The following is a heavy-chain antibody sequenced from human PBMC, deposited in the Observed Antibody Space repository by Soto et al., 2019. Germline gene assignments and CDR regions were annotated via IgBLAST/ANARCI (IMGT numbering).Heavy chain of an antibody. CDR1: GGSISSSY. CDR3: AREVLHMGELLYFDL. Sequence: SETLSLTCTVSGGSISSSYWSWIRQPPEGGLEWIGYIYYTGSTNYNPSLKSRVTISIDTSKNQFSLKLSSVTAADTAVYFCAREVLHMGELLYFDLWGQGTLVTVSS. J-gene: IGHJ4*02. CDR2: IYYTGST. V-gene: IGHV4-59*01. D-gene: IGHD3-16*01.